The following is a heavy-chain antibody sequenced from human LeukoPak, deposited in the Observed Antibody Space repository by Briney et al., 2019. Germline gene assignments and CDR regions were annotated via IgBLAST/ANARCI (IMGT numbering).Heavy chain of an antibody. CDR1: GFTFSSYS. Sequence: GGSLRLSCAASGFTFSSYSMNWVRQAPGKGLEWVSSISSSSSYIYYADSVKGRFTISRDNARNSLYLQMNSLRAEDTAVYYCAKADYDYVWGSYRWNYFDYWGQGTLVTVSS. V-gene: IGHV3-21*04. J-gene: IGHJ4*02. D-gene: IGHD3-16*02. CDR2: ISSSSSYI. CDR3: AKADYDYVWGSYRWNYFDY.